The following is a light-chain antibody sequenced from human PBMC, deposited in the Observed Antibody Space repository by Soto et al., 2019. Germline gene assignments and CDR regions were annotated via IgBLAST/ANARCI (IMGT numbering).Light chain of an antibody. V-gene: IGLV2-14*01. CDR3: SSYSSSNPDV. CDR1: SSDVGGYNY. Sequence: QSALTQPASVSGSPGQSITISCTGTSSDVGGYNYVSWFQQHPGKAPKLMIYDVSHRPSGVSDRFSGSKSGNTASLTISGLQAEDEADYYCSSYSSSNPDVFGTGTKLTVL. J-gene: IGLJ1*01. CDR2: DVS.